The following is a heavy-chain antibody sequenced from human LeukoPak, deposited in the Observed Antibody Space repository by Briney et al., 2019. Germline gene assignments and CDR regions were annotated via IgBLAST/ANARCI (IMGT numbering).Heavy chain of an antibody. J-gene: IGHJ4*02. CDR2: IYYSGIT. V-gene: IGHV4-39*01. CDR1: AGSISSSSHY. D-gene: IGHD3-16*02. CDR3: ARQSSGRYYFDY. Sequence: SETLSLTCTVSAGSISSSSHYWGWIRPPPGKGLEWIGSIYYSGITYYNPSLKSRVTISVDTSKNQFSLKLNSVTAAETAVYYCARQSSGRYYFDYWGQGALVTVSS.